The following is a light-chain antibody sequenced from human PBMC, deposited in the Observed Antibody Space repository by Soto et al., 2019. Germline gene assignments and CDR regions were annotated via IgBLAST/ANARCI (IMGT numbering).Light chain of an antibody. V-gene: IGKV1-39*01. Sequence: DLQMPQSPSSLSASVGARLTITGRASQSISSYLIWHQQKPGKATNLLIYAASSLQSGVPSRFSGSGSGTDFTLTISSLQPEDFATYYCQQSFSTPWTFGQGTKVDIK. CDR3: QQSFSTPWT. CDR2: AAS. CDR1: QSISSY. J-gene: IGKJ1*01.